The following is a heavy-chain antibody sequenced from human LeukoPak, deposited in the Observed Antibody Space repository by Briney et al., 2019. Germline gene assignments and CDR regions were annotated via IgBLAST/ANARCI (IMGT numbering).Heavy chain of an antibody. CDR2: TRNKANSYTT. CDR3: ARIGPTYSGSWPGTHFDI. Sequence: GGSLRLSCAASGFTFSDHYMDWVRQAPGKGLEWVGRTRNKANSYTTEYAASVKGRFTISRDDSKNSLYLQMNSLKTEDTAVYYCARIGPTYSGSWPGTHFDIWGQGTMVTVSS. J-gene: IGHJ3*02. CDR1: GFTFSDHY. D-gene: IGHD1-26*01. V-gene: IGHV3-72*01.